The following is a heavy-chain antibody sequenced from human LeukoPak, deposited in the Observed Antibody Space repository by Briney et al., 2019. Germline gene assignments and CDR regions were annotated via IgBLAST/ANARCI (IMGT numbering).Heavy chain of an antibody. V-gene: IGHV4-39*07. CDR1: GASFSSSPYF. CDR2: VSDSGRA. CDR3: ARAGSTIAARPPDY. D-gene: IGHD6-6*01. J-gene: IGHJ4*02. Sequence: SETLSLTCTVSGASFSSSPYFWGWVRQPPGKGLEWIGSVSDSGRAFYNPSLKSRVTLSIDTFKNHFSLRLTSVTAADTAVYYCARAGSTIAARPPDYWGQGTLIIVSS.